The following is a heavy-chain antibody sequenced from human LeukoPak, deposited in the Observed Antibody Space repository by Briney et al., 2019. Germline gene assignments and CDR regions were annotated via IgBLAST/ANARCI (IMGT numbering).Heavy chain of an antibody. J-gene: IGHJ4*02. CDR3: ARQGVVGATGFDF. CDR1: GGSISELSYY. CDR2: IYYSGST. D-gene: IGHD1-26*01. Sequence: SETLSLTCSVSGGSISELSYYWGWIRQPPGKGLEWIGNIYYSGSTYNNPSLESRVVISVDSSRNQFSLKLTSVTATDTAVYYCARQGVVGATGFDFWGQGILVTVSS. V-gene: IGHV4-39*01.